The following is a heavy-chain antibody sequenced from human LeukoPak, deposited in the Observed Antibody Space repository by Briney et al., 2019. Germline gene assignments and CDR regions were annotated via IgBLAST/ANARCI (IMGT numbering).Heavy chain of an antibody. D-gene: IGHD5-24*01. J-gene: IGHJ3*02. Sequence: PGGSLRLSCAASGFTVDDYTMHWVRQAPGKGLEWVSLISWDGGSTYYADSVKGRFTISRDNSKNSLYLQMNSLRTEDTALYYCAKDRGRWLQFDAFDIWGQGTMVTVSS. CDR3: AKDRGRWLQFDAFDI. CDR2: ISWDGGST. V-gene: IGHV3-43*01. CDR1: GFTVDDYT.